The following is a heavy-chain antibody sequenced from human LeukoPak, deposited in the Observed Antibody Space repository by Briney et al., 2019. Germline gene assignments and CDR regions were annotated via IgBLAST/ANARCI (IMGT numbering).Heavy chain of an antibody. J-gene: IGHJ4*02. Sequence: ASVKVSCKVSGYTLTELSMHWVRQAPGKGLEWMGGFDPEDGETIYAQKFQGRVTMTEDTSTDTAYMELSSLRSEDTAVYYCATSIPCSSTSCYPGVFDYWGQGTLVTVSS. CDR3: ATSIPCSSTSCYPGVFDY. CDR1: GYTLTELS. V-gene: IGHV1-24*01. CDR2: FDPEDGET. D-gene: IGHD2-2*01.